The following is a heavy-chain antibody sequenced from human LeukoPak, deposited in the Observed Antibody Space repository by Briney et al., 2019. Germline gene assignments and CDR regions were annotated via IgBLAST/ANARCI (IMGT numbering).Heavy chain of an antibody. Sequence: GGSLRLSCAASGFTFSSYAMSWVRKAQGQGLERVSAISGSGGSTYYADSVKGRFTISRDNSKNTLYLQMNSLRAEDTAVYYCAKSFPDYYYDSSCYFGGFDQGGQGTVVTVSS. J-gene: IGHJ4*02. D-gene: IGHD3-22*01. V-gene: IGHV3-23*01. CDR1: GFTFSSYA. CDR2: ISGSGGST. CDR3: AKSFPDYYYDSSCYFGGFDQ.